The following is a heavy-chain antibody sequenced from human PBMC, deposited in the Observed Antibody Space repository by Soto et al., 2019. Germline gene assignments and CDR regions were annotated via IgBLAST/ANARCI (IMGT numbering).Heavy chain of an antibody. CDR1: QYNFMNFW. CDR3: TATLTYAMDV. Sequence: PGESLKISCKGSQYNFMNFWVGWVRQMPGKGLEWMGIIFPADSNTRFSPSFQSRVTMSVDKSTYTAYLQWSSLKALDTDIYYCTATLTYAMDVWGQGTPVTVSS. V-gene: IGHV5-51*01. D-gene: IGHD3-9*01. J-gene: IGHJ6*02. CDR2: IFPADSNT.